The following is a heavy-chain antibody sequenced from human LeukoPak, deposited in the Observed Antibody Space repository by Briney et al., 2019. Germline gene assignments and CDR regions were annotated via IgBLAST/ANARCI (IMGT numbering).Heavy chain of an antibody. CDR2: IYHSGST. D-gene: IGHD5-24*01. CDR3: ARDSALVEMATIDHDAFDI. CDR1: GGSISSSNW. V-gene: IGHV4-4*02. J-gene: IGHJ3*02. Sequence: SETLSLTCAVSGGSISSSNWWSWVRQPPGEGLEWIGEIYHSGSTNYNPSLKSRVTISVDKSKNQFSLKLSSVTAADTAVYYCARDSALVEMATIDHDAFDIWGQGTMVTVSS.